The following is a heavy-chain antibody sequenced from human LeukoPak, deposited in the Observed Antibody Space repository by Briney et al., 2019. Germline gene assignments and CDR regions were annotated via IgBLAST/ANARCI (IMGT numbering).Heavy chain of an antibody. D-gene: IGHD6-13*01. J-gene: IGHJ4*02. Sequence: PGGSLRLSCAASGFTFSSYSMNWVRQAPGKGLEWVSYISSSGSTIYYADSVKGRFTISRDNAKNSLYLQMNSLRAEDTAVYYCARGGSSWYERDYFDYWGQGTLVTVSS. CDR2: ISSSGSTI. CDR1: GFTFSSYS. CDR3: ARGGSSWYERDYFDY. V-gene: IGHV3-48*04.